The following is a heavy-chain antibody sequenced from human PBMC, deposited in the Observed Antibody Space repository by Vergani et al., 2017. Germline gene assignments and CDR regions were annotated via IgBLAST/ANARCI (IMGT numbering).Heavy chain of an antibody. D-gene: IGHD1-14*01. V-gene: IGHV3-23*01. J-gene: IGHJ4*02. CDR3: AKDPPEPGEAGFDY. CDR1: GFTFSSYA. Sequence: EVQLLESGGGLVQPGGSLRLSCAAYGFTFSSYAMSWVRQAPGKGLEWVSAISGSGGSTYYADSVKGRFTIYIDNSKNTLYLQMNSQGAEDAAVYYCAKDPPEPGEAGFDYWGQGTLVTVSS. CDR2: ISGSGGST.